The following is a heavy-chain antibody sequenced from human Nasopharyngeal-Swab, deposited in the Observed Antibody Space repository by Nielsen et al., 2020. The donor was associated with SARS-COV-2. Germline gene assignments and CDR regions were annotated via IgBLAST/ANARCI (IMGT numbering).Heavy chain of an antibody. CDR1: GFTFSSYS. D-gene: IGHD3-10*01. J-gene: IGHJ3*02. V-gene: IGHV3-48*04. Sequence: GRSLRLSCAASGFTFSSYSMNWVRQAPGKGLEWVSYISSSSSTIYYADSVKGRFTISRDNAKNSLYLQMNSLRAEDTAVYYCARRVRFRELKNDAFDIWGQGTMVTVSS. CDR2: ISSSSSTI. CDR3: ARRVRFRELKNDAFDI.